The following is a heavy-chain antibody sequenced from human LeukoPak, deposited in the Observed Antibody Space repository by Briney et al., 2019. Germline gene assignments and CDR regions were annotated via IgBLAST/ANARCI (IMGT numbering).Heavy chain of an antibody. CDR1: GGSFSGYY. CDR3: ARILGRRSGWYLGRSYYYYYYGMDV. CDR2: INHSGST. Sequence: PSETLSLTCAVYGGSFSGYYWSWIRQPPGKGLEWIGEINHSGSTNYNPSLKSRVTISVDTSKSQFSLKLSSVTAADTAVYYCARILGRRSGWYLGRSYYYYYYGMDVWGQGTTVTVSS. D-gene: IGHD6-19*01. J-gene: IGHJ6*02. V-gene: IGHV4-34*01.